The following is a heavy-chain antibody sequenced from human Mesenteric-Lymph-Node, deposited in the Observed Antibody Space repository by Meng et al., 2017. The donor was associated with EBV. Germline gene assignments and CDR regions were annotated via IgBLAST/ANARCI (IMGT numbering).Heavy chain of an antibody. CDR2: SNVSNGNT. Sequence: LVQSGAEVKKPGPSVGTSCKATEYTFTNYALEWVRQAPGQRLEWMGWSNVSNGNTTYSQKLQGRVTISRDTSAKTAYVEVSSLRSDDTAVYYCARIRGIESSTDYWGQGTLVTVSS. J-gene: IGHJ4*02. CDR3: ARIRGIESSTDY. V-gene: IGHV1-3*01. CDR1: EYTFTNYA. D-gene: IGHD3-10*01.